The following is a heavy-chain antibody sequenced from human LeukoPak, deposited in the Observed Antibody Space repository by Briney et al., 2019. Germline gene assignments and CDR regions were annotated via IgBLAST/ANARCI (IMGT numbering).Heavy chain of an antibody. Sequence: GGSLRLSCGASGFTFDDYAMHWVRQAPGKGLEWVSGISWNSGSIGYADSVKGRFTISRDNAKNSLYLQMNSLRAEDTALYYCAKDIATGNRLYYFDYWGKGTLVTVSS. V-gene: IGHV3-9*01. D-gene: IGHD1-14*01. CDR1: GFTFDDYA. CDR2: ISWNSGSI. J-gene: IGHJ4*02. CDR3: AKDIATGNRLYYFDY.